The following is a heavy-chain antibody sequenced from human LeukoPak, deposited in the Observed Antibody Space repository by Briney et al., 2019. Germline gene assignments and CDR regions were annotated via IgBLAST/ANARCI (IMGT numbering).Heavy chain of an antibody. CDR2: INPNSGGT. CDR3: ASTRRDGYNGGYYFDY. CDR1: GYTFTGYY. D-gene: IGHD5-24*01. Sequence: ASVKVSCKASGYTFTGYYMHWVRQAPGQGLEWMGWINPNSGGTNYAQKFQGRVTMTRDTSISTAYMELSRLRSDDTAVYYCASTRRDGYNGGYYFDYWGQGTLVTVSS. J-gene: IGHJ4*02. V-gene: IGHV1-2*02.